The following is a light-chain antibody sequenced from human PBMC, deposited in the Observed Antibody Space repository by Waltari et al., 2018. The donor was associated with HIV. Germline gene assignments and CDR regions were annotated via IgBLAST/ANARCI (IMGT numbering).Light chain of an antibody. V-gene: IGLV2-14*01. CDR3: SSYTSSSTLV. CDR2: EVS. J-gene: IGLJ2*01. Sequence: QSALTQPASVSGSPGPSITISCTGTSSDVGGYNYVSWYQQHPGKAPKLMIYEVSNRPSGFSNRFSGSKSGNTASLTISGLQAEYEADYYCSSYTSSSTLVFGGGTKLTVL. CDR1: SSDVGGYNY.